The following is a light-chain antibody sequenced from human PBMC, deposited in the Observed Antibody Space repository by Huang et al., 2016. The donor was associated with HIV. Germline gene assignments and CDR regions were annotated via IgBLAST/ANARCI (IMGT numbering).Light chain of an antibody. J-gene: IGKJ4*01. Sequence: IVLTQSPATLSLSPGERATLSCRASQSLNKFLAWYQQKPGQAPSLLIYNATDRATRVPARFSGGGSGTDFTLTITDLKAEDFAIYYCQQRSSSLTFGGGTKVEIK. V-gene: IGKV3-11*01. CDR1: QSLNKF. CDR2: NAT. CDR3: QQRSSSLT.